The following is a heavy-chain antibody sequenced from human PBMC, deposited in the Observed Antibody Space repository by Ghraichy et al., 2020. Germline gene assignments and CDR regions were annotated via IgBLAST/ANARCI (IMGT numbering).Heavy chain of an antibody. CDR3: ARDLGERYCSSTSCYTERDY. J-gene: IGHJ4*02. CDR1: GFTFSSYS. Sequence: GESLNISCAASGFTFSSYSMNWVRQAPGKGLEWVSSISSSSSYIYYADSVKGRFTISRDNAKNSLYLQMNSLRAEDTAVYYCARDLGERYCSSTSCYTERDYWGQGTLVTVSS. V-gene: IGHV3-21*01. D-gene: IGHD2-2*02. CDR2: ISSSSSYI.